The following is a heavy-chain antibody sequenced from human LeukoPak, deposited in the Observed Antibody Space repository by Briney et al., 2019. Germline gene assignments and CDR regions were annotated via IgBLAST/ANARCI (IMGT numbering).Heavy chain of an antibody. CDR3: ATDRSGSHYGNAFYI. Sequence: ASVKVSCKASGYTFTSYYMHWVRQAPGQGLEWMGIINPSGGSTSYAQKFQGRVTMTEDTSTNTAYMELSSLRSEDTAVYYCATDRSGSHYGNAFYIWGQGTMVTVSS. CDR1: GYTFTSYY. D-gene: IGHD1-26*01. CDR2: INPSGGST. V-gene: IGHV1-46*01. J-gene: IGHJ3*02.